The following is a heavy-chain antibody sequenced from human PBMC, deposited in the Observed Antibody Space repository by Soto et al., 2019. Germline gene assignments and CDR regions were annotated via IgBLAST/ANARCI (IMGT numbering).Heavy chain of an antibody. CDR2: IYHSGST. V-gene: IGHV4-4*02. Sequence: SETLSLTCAVSGGSISSSNWWSWVRQPPGKGLEWIGEIYHSGSTNYNPSLKSRVTISVDKSKNQFSLKLSSVTAADTAVYYCAYYCSGGSCRPNSVLYWGQGTLVTVSS. CDR3: AYYCSGGSCRPNSVLY. D-gene: IGHD2-15*01. J-gene: IGHJ4*02. CDR1: GGSISSSNW.